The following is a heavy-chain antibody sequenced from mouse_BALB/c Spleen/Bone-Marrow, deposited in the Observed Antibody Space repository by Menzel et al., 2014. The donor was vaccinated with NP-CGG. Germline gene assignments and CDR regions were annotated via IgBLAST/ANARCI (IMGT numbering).Heavy chain of an antibody. Sequence: VQLKESGPELVKPGASVKISCKTSGYTFTDYTMHWVKQSHGKSLEWIGNTNPNNVGTTYNQKFKGKATLTIDKSSSTAYMELRSLTSEDSAVYYCARGRTAYWGQGTLVTVSA. CDR3: ARGRTAY. J-gene: IGHJ3*01. CDR1: GYTFTDYT. V-gene: IGHV1-18*01. CDR2: TNPNNVGT.